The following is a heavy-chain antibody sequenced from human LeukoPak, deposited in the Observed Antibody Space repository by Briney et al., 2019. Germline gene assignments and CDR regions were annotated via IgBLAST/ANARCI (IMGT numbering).Heavy chain of an antibody. V-gene: IGHV1-8*01. CDR3: AREDIVMSNDAFDT. CDR2: MNPDSGDT. Sequence: ASVKVSCKASGYIFRSYDINWVRQAPGQGLEWMGWMNPDSGDTGYAQKFQGRVTMTRNTSINTAYMELSSLRSEDTAIYYCAREDIVMSNDAFDTCGQGTLVTVSS. CDR1: GYIFRSYD. D-gene: IGHD2-15*01. J-gene: IGHJ3*02.